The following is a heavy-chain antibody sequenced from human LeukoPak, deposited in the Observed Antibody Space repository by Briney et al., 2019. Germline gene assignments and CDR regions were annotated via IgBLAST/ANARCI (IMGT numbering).Heavy chain of an antibody. Sequence: ASVKVSCKASGYTFTDYYMHWVRQAPGQGLEWMGWINPNSGGTNYAQKFQGRVTMTRDTSISTAYMELSRLRSDDTAVYYCARYIVVVPAAKSWFDPWGQGTLVTVSS. V-gene: IGHV1-2*02. CDR1: GYTFTDYY. CDR3: ARYIVVVPAAKSWFDP. D-gene: IGHD2-2*01. J-gene: IGHJ5*02. CDR2: INPNSGGT.